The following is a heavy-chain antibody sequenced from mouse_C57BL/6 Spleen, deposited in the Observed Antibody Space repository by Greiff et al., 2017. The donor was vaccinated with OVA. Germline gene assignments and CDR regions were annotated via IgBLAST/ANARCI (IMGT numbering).Heavy chain of an antibody. CDR2: IDPETGGT. CDR3: TPYDYDGHYFDY. CDR1: GYTFTDYE. V-gene: IGHV1-15*01. D-gene: IGHD2-4*01. J-gene: IGHJ2*01. Sequence: QVQLQQSGAELVRPGASVTLSCKASGYTFTDYEMHWVKQTPVHGLEWIGAIDPETGGTAYNQKFKGKAILTADKSSSTAYMELRSLTSEDSAVYYCTPYDYDGHYFDYWGQGTTLTVSS.